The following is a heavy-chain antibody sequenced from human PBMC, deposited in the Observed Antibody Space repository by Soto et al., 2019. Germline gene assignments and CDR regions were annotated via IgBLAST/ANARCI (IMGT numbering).Heavy chain of an antibody. Sequence: PSETLSLTCTVSGGSISSGDYYWSWIRQPPGKGLEWIGYIYYSGSTYYNPSLKSRVTISVDTSKNQFSLKLSSVTAADTAVYYCASLNYGDYPFDDYWGQGTLVTVSS. D-gene: IGHD4-17*01. CDR3: ASLNYGDYPFDDY. J-gene: IGHJ4*02. CDR1: GGSISSGDYY. CDR2: IYYSGST. V-gene: IGHV4-30-4*01.